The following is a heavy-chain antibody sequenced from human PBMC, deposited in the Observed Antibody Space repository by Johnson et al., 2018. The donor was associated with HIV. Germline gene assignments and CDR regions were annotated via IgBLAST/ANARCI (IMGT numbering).Heavy chain of an antibody. D-gene: IGHD6-6*01. CDR3: ASTRLGAFDI. CDR2: ISWNSGNK. CDR1: GFTFDDYA. J-gene: IGHJ3*02. Sequence: EVQLVESGGGLVQPGRSLRLSCAASGFTFDDYAMHWVRQAPGKGLEWVSGISWNSGNKGYVDSVKGRFTISRDNSGNTLYLQMDSLRVEDTAVYYCASTRLGAFDIWGQGTMVTVSS. V-gene: IGHV3-9*01.